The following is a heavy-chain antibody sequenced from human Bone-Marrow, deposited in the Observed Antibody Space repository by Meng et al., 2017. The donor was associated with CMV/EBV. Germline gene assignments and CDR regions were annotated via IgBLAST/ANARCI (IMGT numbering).Heavy chain of an antibody. CDR1: GFTFSSYA. Sequence: GGSLRLSCAASGFTFSSYAMSWVRQAPGKGLERVSVIYSGGSSTYYADSVKGRFTISRDNSKNTLYLQMNSLRAEDTAVYYCAKSALSRRYCSSTSCYGLWFDPWGQGTLVTVSS. J-gene: IGHJ5*02. CDR3: AKSALSRRYCSSTSCYGLWFDP. D-gene: IGHD2-2*01. CDR2: IYSGGSST. V-gene: IGHV3-23*03.